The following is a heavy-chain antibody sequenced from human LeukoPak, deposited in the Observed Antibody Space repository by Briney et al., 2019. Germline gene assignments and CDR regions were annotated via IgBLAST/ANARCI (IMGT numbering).Heavy chain of an antibody. CDR1: GFTFNSYG. J-gene: IGHJ4*02. D-gene: IGHD1-26*01. V-gene: IGHV3-30*18. CDR2: ISYDGTNK. Sequence: GGSLRLSCAASGFTFNSYGMHWVRQVPGKGLEWVAIISYDGTNKYYADSVKGRFTISRDNSKNTLYLQMNSLRAEDTALYYCAKADRGSYYGLGDYFGYWGQGTPVTVSS. CDR3: AKADRGSYYGLGDYFGY.